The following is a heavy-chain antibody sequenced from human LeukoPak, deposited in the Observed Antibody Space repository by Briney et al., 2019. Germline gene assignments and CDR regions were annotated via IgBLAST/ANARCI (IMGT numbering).Heavy chain of an antibody. J-gene: IGHJ4*02. Sequence: PGGSLRLSCVASGFTFSIHGMHWIRQAPGKGLEWVAVISFDGSNKYYADSVKGRFTVSRDNSQNTLFLQMNSLRAEDTAVYYCARDAYGSGTNDYWGQGTLVTVSS. D-gene: IGHD3-10*01. CDR3: ARDAYGSGTNDY. CDR1: GFTFSIHG. CDR2: ISFDGSNK. V-gene: IGHV3-30*03.